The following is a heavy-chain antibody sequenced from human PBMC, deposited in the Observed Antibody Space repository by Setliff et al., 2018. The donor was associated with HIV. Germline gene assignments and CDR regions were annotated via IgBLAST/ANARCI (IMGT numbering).Heavy chain of an antibody. CDR2: IIPIFGTR. Sequence: SVKVSCKTSGGTFSSYGISWVRQAPGQGLEWIGGIIPIFGTRNYAQKFQGRVTITADELTSTAYMELSSLRAEDTAVYYCARFDHYGDYGRIGDAFDIWGPGTVVTVSS. CDR3: ARFDHYGDYGRIGDAFDI. D-gene: IGHD4-17*01. CDR1: GGTFSSYG. J-gene: IGHJ3*02. V-gene: IGHV1-69*13.